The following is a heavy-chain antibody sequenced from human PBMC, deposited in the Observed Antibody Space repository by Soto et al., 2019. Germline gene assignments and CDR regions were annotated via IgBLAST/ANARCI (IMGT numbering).Heavy chain of an antibody. V-gene: IGHV1-69*01. J-gene: IGHJ6*02. CDR3: ARVLYYGSGRYSPYGMDV. D-gene: IGHD3-10*01. CDR2: VSPPFRTS. CDR1: GVSFNNNG. Sequence: QVQLVQSGAEVKKPGSSVKVSCKTSGVSFNNNGIGWVRQSPGHGLEWMGGVSPPFRTSNYARKCQGRISITADASTGTVNMELSSLTSEATAQYYCARVLYYGSGRYSPYGMDVWGQGTKVTVSS.